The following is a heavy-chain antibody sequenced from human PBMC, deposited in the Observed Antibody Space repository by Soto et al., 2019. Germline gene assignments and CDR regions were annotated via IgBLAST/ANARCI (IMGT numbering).Heavy chain of an antibody. CDR2: INAGNGKT. CDR3: ARDFLCSRVCHYYYATDV. J-gene: IGHJ6*02. Sequence: ASVKVSCKASGYTFATYVVHWVRQAPGQRLEWMGCINAGNGKTKYSQKLQGRVTITRDTSASTAYMELSSLRSEDTAVYYCARDFLCSRVCHYYYATDVSGQAPTLTVS. V-gene: IGHV1-3*01. D-gene: IGHD3-10*02. CDR1: GYTFATYV.